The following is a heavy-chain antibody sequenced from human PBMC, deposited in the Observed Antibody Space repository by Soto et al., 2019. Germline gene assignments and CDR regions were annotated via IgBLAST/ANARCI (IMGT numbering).Heavy chain of an antibody. D-gene: IGHD2-8*01. CDR3: ARDTCTNGVCAMDV. Sequence: QVQLVQSGAEVERPGASLKVSCKASGYTFTAFAMHWVRQAPGQRPEWMGWINTGNGDTKYSQKFQGKITITRDTPASTLYMELSSLTSEDTAVYYCARDTCTNGVCAMDVWGRGTTVTVSS. J-gene: IGHJ6*02. CDR1: GYTFTAFA. CDR2: INTGNGDT. V-gene: IGHV1-3*04.